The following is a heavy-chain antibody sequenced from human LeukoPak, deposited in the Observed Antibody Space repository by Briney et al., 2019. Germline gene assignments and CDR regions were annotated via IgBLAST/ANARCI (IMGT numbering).Heavy chain of an antibody. Sequence: ASVKVSCKASGYTFTSYGISWVRQAPGQGLEWMGWISAYNGNTNYAQKLQGRVTMTTDTSTSTAYMELRSLRSDDTAVYYCARDYGSPYLGYCSGGGCYSGVDFDYWGQGTLVTVSS. CDR1: GYTFTSYG. V-gene: IGHV1-18*01. J-gene: IGHJ4*02. D-gene: IGHD2-15*01. CDR3: ARDYGSPYLGYCSGGGCYSGVDFDY. CDR2: ISAYNGNT.